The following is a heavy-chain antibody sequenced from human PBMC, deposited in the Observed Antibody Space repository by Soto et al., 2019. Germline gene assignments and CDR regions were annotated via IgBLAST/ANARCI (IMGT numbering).Heavy chain of an antibody. Sequence: GGSLRLSCAASGFTFNSYGIHWVRQAPGRGLEWVAVVWHHGSNRDYADSVKGRFTISRDNSKNTVYLQMNSLRAEDTAVYYCARDEDYDYNWGSYRLLVYWGHGTLVTVSS. CDR1: GFTFNSYG. CDR3: ARDEDYDYNWGSYRLLVY. D-gene: IGHD3-16*02. J-gene: IGHJ4*01. V-gene: IGHV3-33*01. CDR2: VWHHGSNR.